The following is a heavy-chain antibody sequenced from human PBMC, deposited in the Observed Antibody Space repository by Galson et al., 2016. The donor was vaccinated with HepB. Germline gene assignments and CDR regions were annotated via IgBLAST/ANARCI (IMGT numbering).Heavy chain of an antibody. Sequence: SETLSLTCSVSGDSVSSSSYYWGWVRQPPGKGLEWIGSFYSSGNTYYTPSLRSRVAISVDTSKNQFSLRLTSVTAADTSVYFCARQPTGALPGDGGFDLWGQGTLVTVSS. CDR2: FYSSGNT. J-gene: IGHJ5*02. CDR3: ARQPTGALPGDGGFDL. V-gene: IGHV4-39*01. CDR1: GDSVSSSSYY. D-gene: IGHD7-27*01.